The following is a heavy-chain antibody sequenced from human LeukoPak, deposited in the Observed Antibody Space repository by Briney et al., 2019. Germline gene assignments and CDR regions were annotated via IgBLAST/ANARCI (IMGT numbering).Heavy chain of an antibody. CDR2: MNPNSGNT. Sequence: ASVKVSCKASGYTFTNYDINWVRQATGQGLEWMGWMNPNSGNTGYAQNFQGRVTMTRNTSISTAYMELSSLRYEDTAVYYCARDRITAVADWFDPWAREPWSPSPQ. CDR1: GYTFTNYD. D-gene: IGHD6-19*01. CDR3: ARDRITAVADWFDP. V-gene: IGHV1-8*01. J-gene: IGHJ5*02.